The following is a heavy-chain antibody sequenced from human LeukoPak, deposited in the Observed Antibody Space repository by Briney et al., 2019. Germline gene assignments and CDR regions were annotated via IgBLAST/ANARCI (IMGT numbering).Heavy chain of an antibody. CDR2: INAGNGNT. V-gene: IGHV1-3*01. D-gene: IGHD6-19*01. Sequence: ASVKVSCKASGYTFTSYAMHWVRQAPGQRLEWMGWINAGNGNTKYSQKFQGRVTITRDTSASTAYMELSSLRSEDTAVYYCARSRRTGYSSGWYGNNWFDPWGQGTLVTVSS. CDR1: GYTFTSYA. J-gene: IGHJ5*02. CDR3: ARSRRTGYSSGWYGNNWFDP.